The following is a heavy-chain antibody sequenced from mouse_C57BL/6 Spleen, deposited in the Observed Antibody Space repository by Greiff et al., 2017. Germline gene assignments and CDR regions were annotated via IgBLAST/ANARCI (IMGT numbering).Heavy chain of an antibody. CDR2: INPSSGYT. CDR3: APIYDGYYSYAMDY. V-gene: IGHV1-4*01. J-gene: IGHJ4*01. Sequence: QVQLKESGAELARPGASVKMSCKASGYTFTSYTMHWVKQRPGQGLEWIGYINPSSGYTKYNQKFKDKATLTADKSSSTAYMQLSSLTSEDSAVYYCAPIYDGYYSYAMDYWGQGTSVTVSS. CDR1: GYTFTSYT. D-gene: IGHD2-3*01.